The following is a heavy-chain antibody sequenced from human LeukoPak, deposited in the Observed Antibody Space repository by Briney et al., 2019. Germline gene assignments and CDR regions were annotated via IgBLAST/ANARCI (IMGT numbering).Heavy chain of an antibody. CDR2: ISTTSTYT. J-gene: IGHJ4*01. D-gene: IGHD6-6*01. CDR3: ARIKGYSSSPFDH. Sequence: KPGGSLRLSCAASGFTFTDYYMTWIRQPPGKGLEWLSYISTTSTYTNYADSVKGRFIISRNNANNSLSLQMDSMRPEDTAVYYCARIKGYSSSPFDHWGHGILVTVSS. CDR1: GFTFTDYY. V-gene: IGHV3-11*06.